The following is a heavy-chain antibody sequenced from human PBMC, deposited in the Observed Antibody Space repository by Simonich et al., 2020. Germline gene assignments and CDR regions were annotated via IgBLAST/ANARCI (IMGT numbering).Heavy chain of an antibody. CDR1: GGSISSYY. CDR3: ARHDRWLQFYFDY. Sequence: QVQLQESGPGLVKPSETLSLTCTVSGGSISSYYWSWIRQPPGKGLEWIGYIYYSGSTNYHPSHKSRVTISVDTSKNQFSLKLSSVTAADTAVYYCARHDRWLQFYFDYWGQGTLVTVSS. V-gene: IGHV4-59*08. CDR2: IYYSGST. D-gene: IGHD5-12*01. J-gene: IGHJ4*02.